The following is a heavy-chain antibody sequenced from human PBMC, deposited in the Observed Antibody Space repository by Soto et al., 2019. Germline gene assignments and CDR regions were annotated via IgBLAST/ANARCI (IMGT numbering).Heavy chain of an antibody. CDR3: AKGARPFEY. D-gene: IGHD6-6*01. V-gene: IGHV3-23*01. CDR1: GFTFSSNA. Sequence: EVQLLESGGALVQPGGSLRLSCAASGFTFSSNAMTWVRQAPGKGLEWVSAISSSGGNTYYADSVKGRFTISRDNSKNTVYLQMNSLRAEDTAVYYSAKGARPFEYWGQGTLVTVSS. CDR2: ISSSGGNT. J-gene: IGHJ4*02.